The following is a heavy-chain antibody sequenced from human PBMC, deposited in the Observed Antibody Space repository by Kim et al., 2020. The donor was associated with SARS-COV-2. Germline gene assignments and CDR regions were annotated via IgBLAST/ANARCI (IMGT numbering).Heavy chain of an antibody. V-gene: IGHV2-5*01. J-gene: IGHJ4*02. Sequence: SPSLKSRLTITKDTSNNQVVLKMTNMDPVDTATYYCAHRGSWYEGVWDYWGQGTLVTVSS. CDR3: AHRGSWYEGVWDY. D-gene: IGHD6-13*01.